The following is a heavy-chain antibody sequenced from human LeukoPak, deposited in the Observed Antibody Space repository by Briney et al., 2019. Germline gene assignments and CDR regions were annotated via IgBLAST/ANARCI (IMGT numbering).Heavy chain of an antibody. V-gene: IGHV1-69*04. CDR2: IIPILGIA. CDR1: GGTFSSYA. D-gene: IGHD3-9*01. Sequence: SVKVSCKASGGTFSSYAISWVRQAPGQGLEWMGRIIPILGIANYAQKFQGRVTITADKSTGTAYMELSSLRSEDTAVYYCARAYDILTGYFPLGFDYWGQGTLVTVSS. J-gene: IGHJ4*02. CDR3: ARAYDILTGYFPLGFDY.